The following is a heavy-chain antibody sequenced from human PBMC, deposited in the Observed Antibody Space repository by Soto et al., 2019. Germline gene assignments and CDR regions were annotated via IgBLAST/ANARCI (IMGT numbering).Heavy chain of an antibody. CDR2: INQDGGVT. V-gene: IGHV3-7*03. CDR3: ARYFRGSGRYFFDY. CDR1: GFTFISSF. D-gene: IGHD6-19*01. Sequence: GGSLRLSCVASGFTFISSFMGWIRQAPGKGLEWVANINQDGGVTYYVDSVEGRFTISRDNTKDSLYLQMHSLRGEDTAMYYCARYFRGSGRYFFDYWGQGTLVTVSS. J-gene: IGHJ4*02.